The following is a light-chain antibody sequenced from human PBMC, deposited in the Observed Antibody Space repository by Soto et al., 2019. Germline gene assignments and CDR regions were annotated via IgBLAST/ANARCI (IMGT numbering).Light chain of an antibody. Sequence: DIQMTQSPSSLSASVGDRVTITCRASQGIRNYLAWYQQKPGKVPKVLIYAASTLQSGVPSRFSGSGSGTDFTLTISSLQPEDVATYYCQKYDSAPRTFGQGTKVEIK. J-gene: IGKJ1*01. CDR3: QKYDSAPRT. CDR1: QGIRNY. CDR2: AAS. V-gene: IGKV1-27*01.